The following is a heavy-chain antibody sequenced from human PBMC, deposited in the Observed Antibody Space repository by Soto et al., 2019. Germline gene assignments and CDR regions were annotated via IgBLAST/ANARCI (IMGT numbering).Heavy chain of an antibody. D-gene: IGHD2-15*01. J-gene: IGHJ4*02. CDR3: ARVSGYCSGGSCYPTYFDY. V-gene: IGHV1-69*13. CDR2: IIPIFGTA. CDR1: GGTFSSYA. Sequence: ASVKVSCKASGGTFSSYAISWVRQAPRQGLEWMGGIIPIFGTANYAQKFQGRVTITADESTSTAYMELSSLRSEDTAVYYCARVSGYCSGGSCYPTYFDYWRQGTLVTVSS.